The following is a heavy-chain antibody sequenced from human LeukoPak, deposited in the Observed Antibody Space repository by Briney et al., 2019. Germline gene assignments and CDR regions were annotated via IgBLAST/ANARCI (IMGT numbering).Heavy chain of an antibody. D-gene: IGHD5-18*01. Sequence: PGGSLRLSCAAAGFTFSGSAMEWVRQASGKGREWVGRIRSKANSYATAYAGSVKGSFTISRDDPKNTAYLQMNSLKTEDTAVYYCTRPGGWIPISDYWGQGTLVTVSS. V-gene: IGHV3-73*01. CDR1: GFTFSGSA. CDR3: TRPGGWIPISDY. CDR2: IRSKANSYAT. J-gene: IGHJ4*02.